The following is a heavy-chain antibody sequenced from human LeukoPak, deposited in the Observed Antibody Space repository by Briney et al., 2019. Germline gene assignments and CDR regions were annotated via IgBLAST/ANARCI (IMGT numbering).Heavy chain of an antibody. V-gene: IGHV3-23*01. CDR2: ISGSGGST. Sequence: GGSLRLSCAASGFTFSSYAMGWVRQAPGKGLEWVSAISGSGGSTYYADSVKGRFTISRDNSKNTLYLQMNSLRAEDTAVYYCAKGYYYDSSGYYFGYWGQGTLVTVSS. CDR1: GFTFSSYA. D-gene: IGHD3-22*01. J-gene: IGHJ4*02. CDR3: AKGYYYDSSGYYFGY.